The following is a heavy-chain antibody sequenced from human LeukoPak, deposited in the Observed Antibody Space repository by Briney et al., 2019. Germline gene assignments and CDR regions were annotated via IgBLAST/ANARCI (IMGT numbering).Heavy chain of an antibody. CDR2: IYHCGNT. Sequence: PSETLSLTCAVSGYSISSGYYWGWIRQPPGKGLEWSGSIYHCGNTKYNPSRKCRVTISVDTSKNQCSRKVSTVTAADTALYYCARWYSSSGYLDYWGQGTLVTVSS. V-gene: IGHV4-38-2*01. CDR3: ARWYSSSGYLDY. CDR1: GYSISSGYY. J-gene: IGHJ4*02. D-gene: IGHD6-6*01.